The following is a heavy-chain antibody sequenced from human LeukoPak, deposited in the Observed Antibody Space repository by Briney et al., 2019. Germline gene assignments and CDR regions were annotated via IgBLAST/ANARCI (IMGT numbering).Heavy chain of an antibody. CDR3: ARLGYYDYIWGSYRYTELDY. D-gene: IGHD3-16*02. CDR2: MNPNSGNT. Sequence: ASVKVSCKASGYTFTSYDINWVRQATGQGLEWMGWMNPNSGNTGYAQKFQGRVTMTRNTSISTAYMELSSLRSEDTAVYHCARLGYYDYIWGSYRYTELDYWGQGTLVTVSS. J-gene: IGHJ4*02. V-gene: IGHV1-8*01. CDR1: GYTFTSYD.